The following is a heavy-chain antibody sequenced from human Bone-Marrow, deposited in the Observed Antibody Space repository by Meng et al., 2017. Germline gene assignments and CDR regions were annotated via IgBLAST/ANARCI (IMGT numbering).Heavy chain of an antibody. J-gene: IGHJ5*02. V-gene: IGHV4-30-4*01. Sequence: QLQLQESGSGLVKPSQTLSLTCSVSGGSISSGDYYWSWIRQPPGKGLEWIGYIYYSGSTYYNPSLKSRVTISVDTSKNQFSLKLSSVTAADTAVYYCARDRGIAAAGQDNNWFDPWGQGTLVTVSS. CDR1: GGSISSGDYY. CDR3: ARDRGIAAAGQDNNWFDP. CDR2: IYYSGST. D-gene: IGHD6-13*01.